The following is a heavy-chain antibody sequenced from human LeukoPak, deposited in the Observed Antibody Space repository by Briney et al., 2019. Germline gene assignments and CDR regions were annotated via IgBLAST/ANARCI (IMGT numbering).Heavy chain of an antibody. Sequence: ASVKVSCKVSGYTLTELSMHWVRQAPGKGLEWMGGFDPGDGETIYAQKFQGRVTMTEDTSTDTAYMELSSLRSEDTAVYYCATSYYYDSSGPHFGYWGQGTLVTVSS. CDR3: ATSYYYDSSGPHFGY. D-gene: IGHD3-22*01. V-gene: IGHV1-24*01. J-gene: IGHJ4*02. CDR2: FDPGDGET. CDR1: GYTLTELS.